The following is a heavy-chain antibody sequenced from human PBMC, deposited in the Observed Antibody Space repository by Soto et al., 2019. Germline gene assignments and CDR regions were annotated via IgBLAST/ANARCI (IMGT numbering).Heavy chain of an antibody. CDR1: GFILSDCA. V-gene: IGHV3-48*01. J-gene: IGHJ6*03. D-gene: IGHD7-27*01. CDR3: ARELSWGSNWYYYMDV. CDR2: ISSSSSVI. Sequence: EVQLVESGGGLVQPGGSLRLSCATSGFILSDCAMNWVRQAPGKGLEGVSYISSSSSVIDYADSVKGRFTVSRDNARNSLYLQMNSLRAEDTAVYYCARELSWGSNWYYYMDVWGKGTTVTVSS.